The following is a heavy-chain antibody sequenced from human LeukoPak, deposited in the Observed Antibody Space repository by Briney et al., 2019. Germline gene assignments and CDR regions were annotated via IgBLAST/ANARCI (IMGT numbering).Heavy chain of an antibody. D-gene: IGHD1-26*01. J-gene: IGHJ6*03. CDR2: INWNGGST. CDR3: ARDALPSYPSYYYYYYMDV. CDR1: GFTFDDYG. Sequence: TGGSLRLSCAASGFTFDDYGMSWVRQAPGKGLEWVSGINWNGGSTGYADSVKGRFTISRDNAKNSLYLQMNSLRAEDTALYYCARDALPSYPSYYYYYYMDVWGKGTTVTVSS. V-gene: IGHV3-20*04.